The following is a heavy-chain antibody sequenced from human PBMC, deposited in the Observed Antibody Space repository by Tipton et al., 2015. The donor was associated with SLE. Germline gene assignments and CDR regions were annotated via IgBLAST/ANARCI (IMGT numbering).Heavy chain of an antibody. V-gene: IGHV3-30*02. J-gene: IGHJ4*02. D-gene: IGHD7-27*01. CDR2: IRYDGSNK. CDR3: AKGGTGKFDY. Sequence: SLRLSCAASGFTFSKHGMHWVRQAPGKGLEWVSFIRYDGSNKYHADSVMGRFTISRDNSKNMLYLQMNSLRVEDTAVYYCAKGGTGKFDYWGQGTLVTVSS. CDR1: GFTFSKHG.